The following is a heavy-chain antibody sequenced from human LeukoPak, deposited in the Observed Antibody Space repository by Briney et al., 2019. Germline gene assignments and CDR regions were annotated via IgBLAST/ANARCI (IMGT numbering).Heavy chain of an antibody. D-gene: IGHD2-8*02. CDR1: GFTFCNYA. J-gene: IGHJ5*02. CDR2: ISGSGGNR. Sequence: RGSLRLSCAASGFTFCNYAMSWVRQAPGKGLEWVSTISGSGGNRYYADSVKGRFTISRDNSENSLYLQLNSLRAEDTAVYYCAKPLGYCTGGVCYSNYFDPWGQGTLVTVSS. V-gene: IGHV3-23*01. CDR3: AKPLGYCTGGVCYSNYFDP.